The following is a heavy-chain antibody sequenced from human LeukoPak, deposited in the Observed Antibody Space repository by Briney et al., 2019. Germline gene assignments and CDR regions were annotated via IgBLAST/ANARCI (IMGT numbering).Heavy chain of an antibody. CDR1: GFRFSGSD. CDR2: IRSKTYSYAT. CDR3: TRSIVGAPYPLDS. J-gene: IGHJ4*02. D-gene: IGHD1-26*01. V-gene: IGHV3-73*01. Sequence: PGGSLRLSCAGSGFRFSGSDIHWVRQASGKGLEWVARIRSKTYSYATIYVASVKGRFIISRDDSKNTAYLQMNTLRIEDTAVYYCTRSIVGAPYPLDSWGQGTLVTVSS.